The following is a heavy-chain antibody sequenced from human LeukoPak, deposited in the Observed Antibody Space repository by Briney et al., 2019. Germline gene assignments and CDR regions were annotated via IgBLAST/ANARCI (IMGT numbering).Heavy chain of an antibody. V-gene: IGHV3-23*01. J-gene: IGHJ5*02. CDR3: AEDLYSYGYRGTVWFDP. CDR2: ISGSGGST. CDR1: GFTFSSYA. Sequence: GGSLSLSCAASGFTFSSYAMAWVRQAPGKGLEWVSAISGSGGSTYYADSVKGRFTISRDNSKNTLYLQMNSLRAEDTDVYYCAEDLYSYGYRGTVWFDPWGQGTLVTVSS. D-gene: IGHD5-18*01.